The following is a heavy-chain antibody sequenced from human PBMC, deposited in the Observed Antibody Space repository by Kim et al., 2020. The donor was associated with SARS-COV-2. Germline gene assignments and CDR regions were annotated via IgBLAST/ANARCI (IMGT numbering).Heavy chain of an antibody. Sequence: GGSLRLSCAASGFTLGSHHMHWVRQAPGKGLEWVSSITSSSSHIYYADSVKGRFTISRDNAKHSLYLQMNSLRVEDTAVYYCVRSRGSGRSYYSDYWGQG. D-gene: IGHD3-10*01. V-gene: IGHV3-21*01. J-gene: IGHJ4*02. CDR2: ITSSSSHI. CDR3: VRSRGSGRSYYSDY. CDR1: GFTLGSHH.